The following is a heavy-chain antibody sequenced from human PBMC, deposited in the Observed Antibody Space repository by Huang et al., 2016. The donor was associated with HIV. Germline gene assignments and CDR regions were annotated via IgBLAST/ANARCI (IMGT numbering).Heavy chain of an antibody. V-gene: IGHV2-5*01. CDR2: IHWNNDK. J-gene: IGHJ1*01. Sequence: QITLKESGPTLVKPTQTLTLTCSFSGFSLSTSGVGVGWIRQPPGKALEWLVLIHWNNDKHYNSSLKSRRTITKDTSKNPLVLTMANLNPLDTATYYCARRAASGWQQEYFHLWGQGTLVTVSS. CDR3: ARRAASGWQQEYFHL. D-gene: IGHD6-19*01. CDR1: GFSLSTSGVG.